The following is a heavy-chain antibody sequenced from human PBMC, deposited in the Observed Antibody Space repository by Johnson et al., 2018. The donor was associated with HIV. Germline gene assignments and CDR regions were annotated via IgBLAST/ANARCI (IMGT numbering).Heavy chain of an antibody. CDR3: ARGHGSDAFDI. D-gene: IGHD2-2*03. Sequence: VQLVESGGGVVQPGRSLRLSCAASGFTFSSYAMHWVRQAPGKGLEWVAVISYDGTTTIYADSVKGRFTISRDNSKNTLYLQMNSLRAEDTAVYYCARGHGSDAFDIWGQGTMVTVSS. J-gene: IGHJ3*02. V-gene: IGHV3-30*14. CDR1: GFTFSSYA. CDR2: ISYDGTTT.